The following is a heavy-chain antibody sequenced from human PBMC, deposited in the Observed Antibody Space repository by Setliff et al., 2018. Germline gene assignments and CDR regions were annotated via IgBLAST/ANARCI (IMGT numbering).Heavy chain of an antibody. CDR3: ARSPAVLGIVYLDP. Sequence: GASVKVSCKASRGTFSSYGITWVRQAPGQGLEWMGGIIPIFGTTDYAQKFQGRVTITTDESTSTAYMEMSSLRSEDTAVYYCARSPAVLGIVYLDPWGQGTLVTVSS. V-gene: IGHV1-69*05. D-gene: IGHD2-15*01. CDR2: IIPIFGTT. J-gene: IGHJ5*02. CDR1: RGTFSSYG.